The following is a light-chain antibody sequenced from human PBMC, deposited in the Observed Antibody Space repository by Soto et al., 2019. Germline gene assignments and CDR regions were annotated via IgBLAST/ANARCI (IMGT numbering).Light chain of an antibody. J-gene: IGKJ1*01. CDR1: QSINTY. Sequence: IVMTQSPATLSLSPGEGATLSCRASQSINTYLAWYQQKPGQAPRLLIYGASTRATGIPARFSGSGSGTEFTLTISSLQSEDFGVYYCQQYNNWPRTFGQGTKVDIK. CDR2: GAS. CDR3: QQYNNWPRT. V-gene: IGKV3-15*01.